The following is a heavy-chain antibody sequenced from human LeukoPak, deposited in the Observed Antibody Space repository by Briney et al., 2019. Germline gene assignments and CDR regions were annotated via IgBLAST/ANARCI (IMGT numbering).Heavy chain of an antibody. D-gene: IGHD1-7*01. CDR3: AKWHEKLLAFDS. Sequence: SETLSLTCAVSGGSITSYYWNWLRQPPGNGLERIGYIHHTWKNWYNPPLQSRVALSVDTSKSEFSLRLNSVTAADTAVYYCAKWHEKLLAFDSWGQGTLVTVSS. V-gene: IGHV4-59*01. J-gene: IGHJ4*02. CDR1: GGSITSYY. CDR2: IHHTWKN.